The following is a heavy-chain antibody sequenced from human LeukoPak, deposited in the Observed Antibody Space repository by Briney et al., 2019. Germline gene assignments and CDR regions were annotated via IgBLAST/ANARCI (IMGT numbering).Heavy chain of an antibody. Sequence: GGSLRLSCAPSGFTFSSYAMSWIRQAPGKGLEWVSAISGSGGSTYHADSVKGRFTISRDNSKNTLYLQMNSLRAEDTAVYYCAKVAKLWFGELYGFDPWGQGTLVTVSS. CDR1: GFTFSSYA. CDR3: AKVAKLWFGELYGFDP. J-gene: IGHJ5*01. D-gene: IGHD3-10*01. CDR2: ISGSGGST. V-gene: IGHV3-23*01.